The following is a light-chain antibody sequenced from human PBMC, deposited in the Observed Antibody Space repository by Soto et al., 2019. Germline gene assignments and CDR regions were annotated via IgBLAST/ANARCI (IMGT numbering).Light chain of an antibody. CDR1: QTISRNY. Sequence: ELVLTQSPGTLSLSPGERATVSCRASQTISRNYLVWYQKKPGQAPRLLIYGASTRATGIPDRFTGSGSETDFTLTISRLEPEDFAVYYCQQYGTSPRTFGQGTKVDIK. CDR3: QQYGTSPRT. V-gene: IGKV3-20*01. CDR2: GAS. J-gene: IGKJ1*01.